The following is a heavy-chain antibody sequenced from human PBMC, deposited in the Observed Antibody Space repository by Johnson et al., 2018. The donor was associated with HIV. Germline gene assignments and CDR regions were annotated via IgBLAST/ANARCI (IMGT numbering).Heavy chain of an antibody. V-gene: IGHV3-53*01. D-gene: IGHD3-16*01. CDR3: VGGSPDDAFDI. J-gene: IGHJ3*02. CDR2: IYSGGST. Sequence: VQLVESGGGLVQPGGSLRLSCAASGFTVSSNYMSWVRQAPGKGLEWVSIIYSGGSTYYADSVQGLFTFSRDTSKNTLYLQMNSLRAEDTAVYYCVGGSPDDAFDIWGQGTMVTVSS. CDR1: GFTVSSNY.